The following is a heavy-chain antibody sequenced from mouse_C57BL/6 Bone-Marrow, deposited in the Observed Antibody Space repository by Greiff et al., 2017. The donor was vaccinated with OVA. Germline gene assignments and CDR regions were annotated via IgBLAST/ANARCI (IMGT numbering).Heavy chain of an antibody. J-gene: IGHJ2*01. V-gene: IGHV8-8*01. D-gene: IGHD2-1*01. Sequence: QVTLKVCGPGILQPSQPLSLTCSFSGFSLSTFGMGVGWIRQPSGKGLVWLAHIWWDDDKYYNPALKSRLTISKDTSKNPVFLKIANVDTADTATYYCARFGNYVGYFDYWGQGTTLTVSS. CDR3: ARFGNYVGYFDY. CDR2: IWWDDDK. CDR1: GFSLSTFGMG.